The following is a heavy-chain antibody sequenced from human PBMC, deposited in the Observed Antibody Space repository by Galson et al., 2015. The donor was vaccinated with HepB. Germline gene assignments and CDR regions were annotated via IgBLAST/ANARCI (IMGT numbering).Heavy chain of an antibody. V-gene: IGHV1-3*01. J-gene: IGHJ4*02. CDR1: GYSFTTYA. CDR2: ITADNGNT. D-gene: IGHD3-3*01. Sequence: VKVSCKASGYSFTTYAIHWVRQAPGQPPEWMGWITADNGNTKYSQKFQGRVTITRDTSANTAYMELTSLGSGETAVYYCARGFWSGYCFDYWGRGTLVTVSS. CDR3: ARGFWSGYCFDY.